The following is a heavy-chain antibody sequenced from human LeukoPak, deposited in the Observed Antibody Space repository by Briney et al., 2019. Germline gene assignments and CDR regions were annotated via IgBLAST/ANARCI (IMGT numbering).Heavy chain of an antibody. D-gene: IGHD2-21*02. CDR3: ARGLSKYYFDY. V-gene: IGHV4-31*03. CDR1: GGSISSGGYY. J-gene: IGHJ4*02. Sequence: PSETLSLTCTVSGGSISSGGYYWSWIRQHPGKGLEWIGYVYYSGSTYYTPALRGRVTISVDSSENQFSLKLNSVTAADTAVYYCARGLSKYYFDYWGQGSLVTVSS. CDR2: VYYSGST.